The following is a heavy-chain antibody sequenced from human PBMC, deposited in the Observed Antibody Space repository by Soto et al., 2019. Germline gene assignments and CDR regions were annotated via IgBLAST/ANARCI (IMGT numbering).Heavy chain of an antibody. CDR2: INHSGST. CDR1: GGSFSGYY. J-gene: IGHJ6*03. Sequence: SETLSLTCAVYGGSFSGYYWSWIRQPPGKGLEWIGEINHSGSTNYNPSLKSRVTISVDTSKNQFSLKLSSVTAADTAVYYCGRAEIVVVPAALYYYYYMDVWGKGTTVTVSS. D-gene: IGHD2-2*01. V-gene: IGHV4-34*01. CDR3: GRAEIVVVPAALYYYYYMDV.